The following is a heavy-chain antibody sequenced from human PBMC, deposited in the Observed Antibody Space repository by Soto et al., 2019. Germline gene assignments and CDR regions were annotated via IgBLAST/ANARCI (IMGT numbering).Heavy chain of an antibody. CDR2: IKQDGSEK. V-gene: IGHV3-7*05. CDR3: ARELTGYYRGMDDY. J-gene: IGHJ4*02. CDR1: GFTFSSYW. D-gene: IGHD3-22*01. Sequence: GGSLRLSCAASGFTFSSYWMTWVRQAPGKGLEWVANIKQDGSEKYYVDSVKGRFTISRDNAKNSLYLQMNSLRAEDTAVYYCARELTGYYRGMDDYWGQGTLVTVSS.